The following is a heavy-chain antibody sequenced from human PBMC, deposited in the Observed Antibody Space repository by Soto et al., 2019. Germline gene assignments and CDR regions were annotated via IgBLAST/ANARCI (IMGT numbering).Heavy chain of an antibody. CDR3: AIERGGYSYGYPWFDP. CDR1: GGTFSNYA. V-gene: IGHV1-69*12. CDR2: IIPNFGTA. Sequence: QVQLVQSGAEVKKPGSSVKVSCKASGGTFSNYAVSWVRQAPGQGLEWMGGIIPNFGTANYAQKFQGRVTITADESTSTAYVVLSSLRSDDTAVYYCAIERGGYSYGYPWFDPWGQGTLVTVSS. J-gene: IGHJ5*02. D-gene: IGHD5-18*01.